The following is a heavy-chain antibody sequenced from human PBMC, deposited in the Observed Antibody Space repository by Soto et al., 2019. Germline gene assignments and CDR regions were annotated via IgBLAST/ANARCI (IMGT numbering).Heavy chain of an antibody. CDR3: ARRVRRYYYYGMDV. Sequence: AASVKVSCKASGGTFSSYAISWVRQAPGQGLEWMGGIIPIFGTANYAQKFQGRVTITADESTSTAYMELSSLRSEDTAVYYCARRVRRYYYYGMDVWGQGTTVTVSS. J-gene: IGHJ6*02. CDR1: GGTFSSYA. D-gene: IGHD2-21*01. V-gene: IGHV1-69*13. CDR2: IIPIFGTA.